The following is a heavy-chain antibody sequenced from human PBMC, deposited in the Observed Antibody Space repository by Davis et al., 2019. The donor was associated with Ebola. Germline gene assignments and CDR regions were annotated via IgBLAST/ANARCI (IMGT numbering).Heavy chain of an antibody. CDR1: GFTFSTYA. V-gene: IGHV3-23*01. CDR3: ARSPEWEGYYQP. Sequence: GESLKISCAASGFTFSTYAITWVRQAPGKGLQWVSTISGPAGRTYYADSVKGRFTISGDISKTTVYLQMNRLRVEDTAMYYCARSPEWEGYYQPWGQGTLVTVSS. CDR2: ISGPAGRT. J-gene: IGHJ1*01. D-gene: IGHD1-26*01.